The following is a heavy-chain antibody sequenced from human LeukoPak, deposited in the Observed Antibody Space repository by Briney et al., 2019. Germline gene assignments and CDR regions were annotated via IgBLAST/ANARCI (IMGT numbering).Heavy chain of an antibody. Sequence: GGSLRLSCAASGFTFRSYSMTWVRQAPGKGLEWVSSISSSTTYIYCADSVKGRFTISRDNAMNSLYLQMNSLRGEDTAVYYCARPSTRSTSYYFYYYGMDVWGQGTTVTVSS. CDR1: GFTFRSYS. V-gene: IGHV3-21*01. J-gene: IGHJ6*02. CDR2: ISSSTTYI. D-gene: IGHD2/OR15-2a*01. CDR3: ARPSTRSTSYYFYYYGMDV.